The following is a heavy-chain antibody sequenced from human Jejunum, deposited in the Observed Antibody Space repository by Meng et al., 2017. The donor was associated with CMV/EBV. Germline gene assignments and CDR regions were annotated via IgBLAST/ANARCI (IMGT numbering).Heavy chain of an antibody. Sequence: GGSVNDFHYWSWVRQPSGKGLEWIAYVSYNGNTNYNPSLKGRVSISSDAAKNQFSLRLTSATTADTAVYYCARGWADIRFSGAMDVWGQGTTVTVSS. CDR3: ARGWADIRFSGAMDV. J-gene: IGHJ6*02. CDR1: GGSVNDFHY. CDR2: VSYNGNT. D-gene: IGHD3-3*01. V-gene: IGHV4-59*02.